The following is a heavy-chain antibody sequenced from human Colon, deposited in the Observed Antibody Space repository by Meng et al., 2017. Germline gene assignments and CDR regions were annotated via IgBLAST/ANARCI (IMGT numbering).Heavy chain of an antibody. CDR3: AKYLVRGNIIQGHDAFDM. J-gene: IGHJ3*02. D-gene: IGHD3-10*01. CDR1: SGAISSYY. Sequence: SETLSLTCTVSSGAISSYYWSWIRQPVGKGLELVGRIYSSGSAIYNPSLKGRVTMSVDTSKNEFYLRLSSVTAADTAGYYCAKYLVRGNIIQGHDAFDMWGQGTMVTVSS. CDR2: IYSSGSA. V-gene: IGHV4-4*07.